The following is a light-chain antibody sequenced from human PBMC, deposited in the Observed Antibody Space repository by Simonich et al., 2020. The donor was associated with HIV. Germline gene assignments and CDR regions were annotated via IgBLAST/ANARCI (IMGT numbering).Light chain of an antibody. J-gene: IGKJ1*01. V-gene: IGKV3-15*01. CDR2: GAS. CDR1: QSITNN. Sequence: EIVMTQSPATLSVPPGDRATLSCRASQSITNNLAWYQQKPGQAPRLLIYGASTRATGIPARCRGSGSGTEFNLTISSMQSEDLAVYYCQQYNKWPPWTFGQGTKVEIK. CDR3: QQYNKWPPWT.